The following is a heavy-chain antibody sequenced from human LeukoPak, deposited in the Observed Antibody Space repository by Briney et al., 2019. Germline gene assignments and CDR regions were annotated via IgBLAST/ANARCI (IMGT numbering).Heavy chain of an antibody. V-gene: IGHV1-3*01. D-gene: IGHD6-13*01. Sequence: RASVKVSCKASGYTFTGYYMHWVRQAPGQGLEWMGWINAGNGNTKYSQKFQGRVTITRDTSASTAYMELRSLRSEDTAVYYCARAHSSSWYGEDYWGQGTLVTVSS. CDR1: GYTFTGYY. J-gene: IGHJ4*02. CDR3: ARAHSSSWYGEDY. CDR2: INAGNGNT.